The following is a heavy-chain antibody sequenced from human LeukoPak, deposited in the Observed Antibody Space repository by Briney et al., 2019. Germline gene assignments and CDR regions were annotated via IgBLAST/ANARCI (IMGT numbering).Heavy chain of an antibody. Sequence: ALVTVSCKASGYTFTSHGISWVRQAPGQGLEWMGWVSTYNGNTNYVPKYQGRVTMTTDTSTSTAYMELRSLRSDDTAVYYCARDVDTATDQITDYWGQGTLVTVSS. CDR1: GYTFTSHG. CDR3: ARDVDTATDQITDY. V-gene: IGHV1-18*04. J-gene: IGHJ4*02. D-gene: IGHD5-18*01. CDR2: VSTYNGNT.